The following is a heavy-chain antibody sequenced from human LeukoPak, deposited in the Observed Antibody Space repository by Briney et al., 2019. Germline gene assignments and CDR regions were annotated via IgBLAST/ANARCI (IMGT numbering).Heavy chain of an antibody. CDR2: ISSSSSYI. V-gene: IGHV3-21*01. CDR3: AKGKKGLLFVRGVDVDY. Sequence: GGSLRLSCAASGFTFSSYSMNWVRQAPGKGLEWVSSISSSSSYIYYADSVKGRFTISRDNAKNSLYLQMNSLRAEDTAVYYCAKGKKGLLFVRGVDVDYWGQGTLVTVSS. D-gene: IGHD3-10*01. CDR1: GFTFSSYS. J-gene: IGHJ4*02.